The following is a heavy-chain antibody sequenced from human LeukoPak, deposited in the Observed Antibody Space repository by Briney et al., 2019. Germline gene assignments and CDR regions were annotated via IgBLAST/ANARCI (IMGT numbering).Heavy chain of an antibody. CDR3: ARDAGG. CDR2: ISYDGSNK. V-gene: IGHV3-30*04. D-gene: IGHD3-16*01. J-gene: IGHJ4*02. CDR1: GFTFSSYA. Sequence: PGGSLRLSCAASGFTFSSYAMHWVRQAPGKGLEWVAVISYDGSNKYYADSVKGRFTISRDNSKNTLYLQMNSLRAEDTAVYYCARDAGGWGQGTLVTVSS.